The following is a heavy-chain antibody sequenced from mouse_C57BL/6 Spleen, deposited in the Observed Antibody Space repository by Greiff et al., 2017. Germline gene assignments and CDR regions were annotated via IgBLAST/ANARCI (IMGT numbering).Heavy chain of an antibody. CDR1: GFTFSSYA. D-gene: IGHD1-1*01. CDR3: ASFTTVVYWYCDV. Sequence: EVKLMESGGGLVKPGGSLKLSCAASGFTFSSYAMSWVRQTPEKRLAWVATISDGGSYTYYPDNVKGRFTISRDNAKNNLYLQMSHLKSEDTAMYYCASFTTVVYWYCDVWGTGTTVTVSS. J-gene: IGHJ1*03. V-gene: IGHV5-4*03. CDR2: ISDGGSYT.